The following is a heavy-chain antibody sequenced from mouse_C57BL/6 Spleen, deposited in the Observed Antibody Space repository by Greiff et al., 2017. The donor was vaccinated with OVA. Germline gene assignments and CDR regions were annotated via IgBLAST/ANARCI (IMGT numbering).Heavy chain of an antibody. CDR2: IYPGSGNT. CDR3: ARTPYSSSPLDY. CDR1: GYTFTDYY. D-gene: IGHD1-1*01. V-gene: IGHV1-76*01. J-gene: IGHJ2*01. Sequence: VQRVESGAELVRPGASVKLSCKASGYTFTDYYINWVKQRPGQGLEWIARIYPGSGNTYYNEKFKGKATLTAEKSSSTAYMQLSSLTSEDSAVYFCARTPYSSSPLDYWGQGTTLTVSS.